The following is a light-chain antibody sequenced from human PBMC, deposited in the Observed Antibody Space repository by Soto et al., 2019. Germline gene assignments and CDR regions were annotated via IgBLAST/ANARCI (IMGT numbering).Light chain of an antibody. V-gene: IGKV1-5*01. CDR2: DAS. CDR1: QSISSW. J-gene: IGKJ1*01. Sequence: DIQMTQSPSTLSASVGDRVTITCRASQSISSWLAWYQQKPGKAPKLLIYDASSLESGVPSRFSGSGSGTDFTLTISSLKPDDFATYYCQQYNSYWTFGQGTKVEIK. CDR3: QQYNSYWT.